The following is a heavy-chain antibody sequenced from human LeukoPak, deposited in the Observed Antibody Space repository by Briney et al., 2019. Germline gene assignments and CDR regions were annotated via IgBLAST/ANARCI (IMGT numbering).Heavy chain of an antibody. CDR1: GYSISSGYY. D-gene: IGHD3-10*01. CDR3: AYRGSGSYYTNFDY. V-gene: IGHV4-38-2*02. Sequence: PSETLSLTCTVSGYSISSGYYWGWIRQPPGKGLEWIGSIYHSGSTYYNPSLKSRVTISVDTSKNQFSLKLSSVTAADTAVYYCAYRGSGSYYTNFDYWGQGTLVTVSS. CDR2: IYHSGST. J-gene: IGHJ4*02.